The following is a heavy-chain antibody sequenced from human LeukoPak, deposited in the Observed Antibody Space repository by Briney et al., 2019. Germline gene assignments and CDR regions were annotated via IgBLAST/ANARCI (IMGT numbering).Heavy chain of an antibody. Sequence: PGGSLRLSCAASGFTFSKYAMAWVRQAPGKGLEWVSAISSSTLKIYYADSVKGRFTISRDNSKNTLYLQMNSLRAEDTAVYYCAKSGDPQASPFDPWGQGTLVTVSS. CDR2: ISSSTLKI. J-gene: IGHJ5*02. V-gene: IGHV3-23*01. CDR3: AKSGDPQASPFDP. CDR1: GFTFSKYA. D-gene: IGHD4-17*01.